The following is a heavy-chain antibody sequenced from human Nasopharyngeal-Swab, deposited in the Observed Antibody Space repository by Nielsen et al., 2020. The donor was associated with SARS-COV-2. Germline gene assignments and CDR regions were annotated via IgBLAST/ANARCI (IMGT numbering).Heavy chain of an antibody. J-gene: IGHJ6*02. Sequence: SETLSLTCAVYGGSFSGYYWSWIRQPPGKGLEWIGEINHSGSTNYNPSLKSRVTISVDTSKNQFSLKLSSVTAADAAVYYCARGSTVTTFYYYYYGMDVWGQGTTVTVSS. CDR2: INHSGST. CDR3: ARGSTVTTFYYYYYGMDV. V-gene: IGHV4-34*01. D-gene: IGHD4-17*01. CDR1: GGSFSGYY.